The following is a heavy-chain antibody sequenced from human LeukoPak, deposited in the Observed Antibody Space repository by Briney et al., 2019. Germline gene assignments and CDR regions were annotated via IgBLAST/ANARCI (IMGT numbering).Heavy chain of an antibody. J-gene: IGHJ3*01. CDR3: ARMGDYGGDAYDV. D-gene: IGHD4-17*01. Sequence: GGSLRLSCAASGFSFSTFSMYWVRQAPGKGLEWVASISSSGSNKYYVESLKGRFVISRDNANNSLYLQINSVRVEDTAVFYCARMGDYGGDAYDVWGQGAVLTVS. CDR1: GFSFSTFS. V-gene: IGHV3-21*01. CDR2: ISSSGSNK.